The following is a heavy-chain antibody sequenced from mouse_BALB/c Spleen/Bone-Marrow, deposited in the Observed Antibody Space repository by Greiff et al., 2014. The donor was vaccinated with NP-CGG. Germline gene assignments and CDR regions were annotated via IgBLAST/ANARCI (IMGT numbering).Heavy chain of an antibody. J-gene: IGHJ4*01. CDR3: ATTAVYAMDY. CDR1: GFNIKDIY. CDR2: IDPVNGNT. D-gene: IGHD1-2*01. Sequence: EVQLQQSGAELVKPGASVKLSCTASGFNIKDIYIHWVKQRPEQGLEWIGRIDPVNGNTKYDPNFQGKATITADTSSNTAYLQLSSLTSEDTAVYYCATTAVYAMDYWGQGTSVTVSS. V-gene: IGHV14-3*02.